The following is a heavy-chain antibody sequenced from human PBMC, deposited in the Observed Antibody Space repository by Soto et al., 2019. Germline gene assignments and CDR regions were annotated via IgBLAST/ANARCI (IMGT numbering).Heavy chain of an antibody. CDR1: GFTFSSYA. J-gene: IGHJ3*02. V-gene: IGHV3-23*01. CDR3: AKVCARYPMYAFDI. D-gene: IGHD3-10*02. Sequence: EVQLLESGGGLVQPGGSLRLSCAASGFTFSSYAMSWVRQAPGKGLEWVSAIGGSGGSTYYADSVKGRFTISRGNSKSTQYLQMNSLGAEDTAVYYCAKVCARYPMYAFDIWGQGTMVTVSS. CDR2: IGGSGGST.